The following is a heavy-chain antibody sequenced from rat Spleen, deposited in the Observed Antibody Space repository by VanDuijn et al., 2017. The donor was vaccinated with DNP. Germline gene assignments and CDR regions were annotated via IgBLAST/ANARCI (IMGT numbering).Heavy chain of an antibody. J-gene: IGHJ4*01. CDR1: GFSLTSYG. D-gene: IGHD1-3*01. CDR3: TRALATVAPTGAMDA. CDR2: ISSGGST. V-gene: IGHV2S12*01. Sequence: QVQLKESGPGLVQPSQTLSLTCTVSGFSLTSYGVSWVRQPPGKGLEWIAAISSGGSTYYNSTLKSRLSISRDTSKSQVFLKMHSLHTEVTAIYFCTRALATVAPTGAMDAWGQGTSVTVSS.